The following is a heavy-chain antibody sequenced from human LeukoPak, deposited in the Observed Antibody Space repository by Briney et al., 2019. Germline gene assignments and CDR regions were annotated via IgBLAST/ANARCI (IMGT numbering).Heavy chain of an antibody. V-gene: IGHV4-34*01. CDR1: GGSFSGYY. CDR3: ARGNYDFWSGYHLDY. D-gene: IGHD3-3*01. Sequence: QPSETLSLTCAVYGGSFSGYYWSWIRQPPGKGLEWIGEINHSGSTNYNPSLKSRVTISVDTSKNQFSLKLSSVTAADTAVYYCARGNYDFWSGYHLDYWGQGTLVTVSS. CDR2: INHSGST. J-gene: IGHJ4*02.